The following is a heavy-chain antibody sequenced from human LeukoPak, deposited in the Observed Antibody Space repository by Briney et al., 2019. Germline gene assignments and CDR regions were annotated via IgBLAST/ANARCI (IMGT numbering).Heavy chain of an antibody. CDR3: VRYSNPNNH. CDR2: IYTSGST. V-gene: IGHV4-61*02. CDR1: GGSISSGSYY. Sequence: PSETLSLTCTVSGGSISSGSYYWSWIRQPAGKGLEWIGRIYTSGSTNYNPSLKSRVTISVDTSKNQFSLKLSSVTAADTAVYYCVRYSNPNNHWGQGTLVTVSS. J-gene: IGHJ5*02. D-gene: IGHD1-26*01.